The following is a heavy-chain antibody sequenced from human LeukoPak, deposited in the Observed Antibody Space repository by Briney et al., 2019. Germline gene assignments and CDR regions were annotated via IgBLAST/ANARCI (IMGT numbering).Heavy chain of an antibody. J-gene: IGHJ4*02. CDR1: GFTFSSYW. CDR3: AKDATYGSGSSYFDY. D-gene: IGHD3-10*01. Sequence: GGSLRLSCAASGFTFSSYWMHWARQAPGKGLVWVSRINSDGSSTSYADSVKGRFTISRDNAKNTLYLQMNSLRAEDTALYYCAKDATYGSGSSYFDYWGQGTLVTVSS. V-gene: IGHV3-74*01. CDR2: INSDGSST.